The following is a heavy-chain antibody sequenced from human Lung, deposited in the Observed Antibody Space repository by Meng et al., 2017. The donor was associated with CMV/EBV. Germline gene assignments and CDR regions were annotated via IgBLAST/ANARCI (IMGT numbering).Heavy chain of an antibody. Sequence: SVXVSXKASGGTFSSYAISWVRQAPGQGLEWMGGIIPIFGTANYAQKFQGRVTITTDESTSTAYMELSSLRSEDTAVYYCARGWLGGYDYYYYGMDVWGQGTXVTVYS. D-gene: IGHD5-12*01. CDR2: IIPIFGTA. CDR3: ARGWLGGYDYYYYGMDV. CDR1: GGTFSSYA. J-gene: IGHJ6*02. V-gene: IGHV1-69*05.